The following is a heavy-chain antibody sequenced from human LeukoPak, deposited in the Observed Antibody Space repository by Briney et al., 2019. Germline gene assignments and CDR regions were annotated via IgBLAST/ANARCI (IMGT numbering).Heavy chain of an antibody. D-gene: IGHD1-26*01. J-gene: IGHJ4*02. CDR3: ARATPSYAFDY. CDR1: GGSISSRSYY. V-gene: IGHV4-39*07. CDR2: IYYSGST. Sequence: SETLSLTCTVSGGSISSRSYYWGWIRQPPGKGLEWIGSIYYSGSTDYNPSLKSRVTISVDTSKNQFSLNLSSVTAADTAIYYCARATPSYAFDYWGQGTLVTVSS.